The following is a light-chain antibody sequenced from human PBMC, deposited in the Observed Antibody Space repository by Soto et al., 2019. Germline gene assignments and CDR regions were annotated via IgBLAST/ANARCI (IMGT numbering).Light chain of an antibody. CDR1: QSVDIN. CDR3: QQYRTWPRT. CDR2: GAS. J-gene: IGKJ1*01. V-gene: IGKV3-15*01. Sequence: EIVLTQSPATLSVSPGERVTLSCRASQSVDINLAWYQQKPGQAPRLPIYGASTRATDMPGKFSGRGSGTEFTLTISSLQSEDYGVYYCQQYRTWPRTFGQGTKVDIK.